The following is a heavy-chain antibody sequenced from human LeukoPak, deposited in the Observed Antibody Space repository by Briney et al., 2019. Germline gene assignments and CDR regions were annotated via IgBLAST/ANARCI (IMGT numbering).Heavy chain of an antibody. Sequence: GGSLRLSCAASVFTFSSYWMSWVRQAPGKGLEWVANIKPDGSETYYVDSVKGRFTISRDNAKNSLYLQMNSLRPEDTAVYYCVRGSSGTAVRGISWAWFDPWGQGTLVTVSS. CDR2: IKPDGSET. D-gene: IGHD3-10*01. J-gene: IGHJ5*02. CDR3: VRGSSGTAVRGISWAWFDP. CDR1: VFTFSSYW. V-gene: IGHV3-7*05.